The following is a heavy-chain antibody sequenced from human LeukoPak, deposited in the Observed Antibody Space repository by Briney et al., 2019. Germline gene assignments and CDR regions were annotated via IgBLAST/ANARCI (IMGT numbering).Heavy chain of an antibody. CDR2: IDPSDSYT. V-gene: IGHV5-10-1*01. D-gene: IGHD5-18*01. J-gene: IGHJ4*02. CDR3: ARGYQTHVDF. Sequence: GESLKIPCQDSKYSFTNYWIGWVRQMPGKGLEWMGRIDPSDSYTNYSPSFQGHVTISADKSIGTAYLHWTSLKASDTAMYYCARGYQTHVDFWGQGTLVTVSS. CDR1: KYSFTNYW.